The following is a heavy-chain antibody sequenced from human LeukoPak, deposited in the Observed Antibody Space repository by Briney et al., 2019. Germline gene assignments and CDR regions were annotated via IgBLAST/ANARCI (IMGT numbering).Heavy chain of an antibody. Sequence: GGSLRLSRAASGFTFSSYSMNWVRQAPGKGLEWVSSISSSSSYIYYADSVKGRFTISRDNAKNSLYLQMNSLRAEDTAVYYCARDRLKGYSSSLGVYWGQGTLVTVSS. J-gene: IGHJ4*02. CDR2: ISSSSSYI. D-gene: IGHD6-13*01. V-gene: IGHV3-21*01. CDR3: ARDRLKGYSSSLGVY. CDR1: GFTFSSYS.